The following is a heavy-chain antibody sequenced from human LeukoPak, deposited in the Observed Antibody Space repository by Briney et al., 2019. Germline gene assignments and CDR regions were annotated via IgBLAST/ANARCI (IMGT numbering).Heavy chain of an antibody. CDR1: GFTFSSYA. Sequence: PGGSLRLSCAASGFTFSSYAMHWVRQAPGKGLAWVAVISYDGSNKYYADSVKGRFTISRDNSKNTLYLQMNSLRAEDTAVYYCARGAADYYGSGSYYFGYWGQGTLVTVSS. D-gene: IGHD3-10*01. J-gene: IGHJ4*02. CDR3: ARGAADYYGSGSYYFGY. CDR2: ISYDGSNK. V-gene: IGHV3-30*04.